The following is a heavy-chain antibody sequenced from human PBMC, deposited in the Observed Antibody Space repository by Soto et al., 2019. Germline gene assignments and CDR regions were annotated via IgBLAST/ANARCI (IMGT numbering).Heavy chain of an antibody. CDR3: AITAMINRDSSTSFDY. CDR2: IKSKSDGETA. D-gene: IGHD5-18*01. CDR1: GLTFSNVW. Sequence: PGGSLRLSCAASGLTFSNVWMTWVRHSPCKGLEWVGRIKSKSDGETADVAAPVKARFTISRDDSKNTVFLEMNSLKSEDTALYYCAITAMINRDSSTSFDYWGRGTQVTVSS. J-gene: IGHJ4*02. V-gene: IGHV3-15*01.